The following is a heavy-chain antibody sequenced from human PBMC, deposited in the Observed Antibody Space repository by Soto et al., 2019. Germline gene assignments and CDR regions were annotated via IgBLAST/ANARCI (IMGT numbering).Heavy chain of an antibody. J-gene: IGHJ6*02. CDR3: ARTDCSSTSCYNYYYYGMDV. V-gene: IGHV1-3*01. Sequence: ASVKVSCKASGGTFSSYAISWVRQAPGQGLEWMGWINPGNGDTKYSQKFQGRVTITRDTSATTAYMELSSLRSEDSAVFYCARTDCSSTSCYNYYYYGMDVWGQGTTVTVSS. CDR1: GGTFSSYA. D-gene: IGHD2-2*01. CDR2: INPGNGDT.